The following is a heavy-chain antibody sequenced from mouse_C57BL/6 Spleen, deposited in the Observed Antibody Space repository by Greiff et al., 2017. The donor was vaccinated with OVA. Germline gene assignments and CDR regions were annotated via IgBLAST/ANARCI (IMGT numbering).Heavy chain of an antibody. V-gene: IGHV1-52*01. CDR2: IDPSDSET. Sequence: QVQLQQPGAELVRPGSSVKLSCKASGYTFTSYWMHWVKQRPIQGLEWIGNIDPSDSETHYNQKFKDKATLAVDKSSSTAYMQLSSLTSEDSAVYYCARQGRGYFDYWGQGTTLTVSS. J-gene: IGHJ2*01. CDR3: ARQGRGYFDY. CDR1: GYTFTSYW. D-gene: IGHD3-3*01.